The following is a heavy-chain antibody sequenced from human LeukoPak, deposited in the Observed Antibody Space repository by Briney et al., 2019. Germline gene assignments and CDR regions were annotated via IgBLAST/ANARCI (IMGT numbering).Heavy chain of an antibody. CDR3: TRRSSPYLDAFDL. CDR1: GFIFGDYA. Sequence: GGSLRLSCTTSGFIFGDYAMSWVRQAPGKGLEWVSYIKTKPFGEFAEYAASVKGRFTFSRDDSKGIAYLQMNGLRTEDSALYYCTRRSSPYLDAFDLWGQGTMVTVSS. CDR2: IKTKPFGEFA. V-gene: IGHV3-49*04. J-gene: IGHJ3*01.